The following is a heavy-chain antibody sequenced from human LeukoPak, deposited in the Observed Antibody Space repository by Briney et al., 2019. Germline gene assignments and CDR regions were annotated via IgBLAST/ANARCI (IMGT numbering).Heavy chain of an antibody. V-gene: IGHV1-18*01. D-gene: IGHD3-10*01. CDR1: GYTFTSYG. Sequence: ASVRVSCKASGYTFTSYGISWVRQAPGQGLEWMGWISAYNGNTNYAQKLQGRVTMTTDTSTSTAYMELRSLRSDDTAVYYCARVTGSYFDGYYFDYWGQGTLVTVSS. J-gene: IGHJ4*02. CDR2: ISAYNGNT. CDR3: ARVTGSYFDGYYFDY.